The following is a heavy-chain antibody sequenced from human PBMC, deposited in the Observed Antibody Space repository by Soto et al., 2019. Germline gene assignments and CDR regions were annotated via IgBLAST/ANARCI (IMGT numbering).Heavy chain of an antibody. CDR3: VRANTVAFDY. V-gene: IGHV3-74*01. D-gene: IGHD6-19*01. J-gene: IGHJ4*02. Sequence: PGGSLRLSCAASVFSISNYWIHWVRQAPGEGLLWVSRINVDGSSTSHADFVKGRFTISRDNVRNILYLHMNSLRVEDTAVYYCVRANTVAFDYWGQGTQVTVSS. CDR1: VFSISNYW. CDR2: INVDGSST.